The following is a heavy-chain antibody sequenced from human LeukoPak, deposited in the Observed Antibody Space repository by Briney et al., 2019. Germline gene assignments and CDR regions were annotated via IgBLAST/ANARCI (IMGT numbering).Heavy chain of an antibody. D-gene: IGHD3-22*01. Sequence: PGGSLRLSCAASGFTFSSYAMSWVRQAPGKGLEWVGRIKSETDGGTTDYAAPVKGRFTISRDDSKNTLYLQMNSLKTEDTAVYYCTTDPVIVGNYYDSSGYYYVEVCSWGQGTLVTVSS. CDR2: IKSETDGGTT. CDR1: GFTFSSYA. V-gene: IGHV3-15*01. CDR3: TTDPVIVGNYYDSSGYYYVEVCS. J-gene: IGHJ5*02.